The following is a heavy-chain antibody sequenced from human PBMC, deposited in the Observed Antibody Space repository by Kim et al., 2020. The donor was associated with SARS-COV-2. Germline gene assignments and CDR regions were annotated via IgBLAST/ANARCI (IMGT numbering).Heavy chain of an antibody. D-gene: IGHD3-10*01. J-gene: IGHJ4*01. CDR2: IKFNGRAQ. V-gene: IGHV3-7*03. CDR3: ASGKGDYYGSASFDY. Sequence: GGSLRLSCVASGLTFNNYWMTWVRQAPGKGLEWVANIKFNGRAQYYVGSVKGRFTISRDNAQSSLYLQMNSLRVDDTAIYYCASGKGDYYGSASFDYWG. CDR1: GLTFNNYW.